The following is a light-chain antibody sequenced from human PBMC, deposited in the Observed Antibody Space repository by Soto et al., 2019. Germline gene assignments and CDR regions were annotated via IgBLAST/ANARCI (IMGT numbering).Light chain of an antibody. V-gene: IGLV1-36*01. CDR2: YDN. Sequence: QPVLTQPPSVSEAPRQRVTISCSGSSSNIGKNAVNWYQQVPGRTPKLLIYYDNLLPSGVSDRFSGSKSGTSASLAITGLQSEDEADYYCAAWDDNLNGVVFGGGTKVTVL. CDR3: AAWDDNLNGVV. CDR1: SSNIGKNA. J-gene: IGLJ2*01.